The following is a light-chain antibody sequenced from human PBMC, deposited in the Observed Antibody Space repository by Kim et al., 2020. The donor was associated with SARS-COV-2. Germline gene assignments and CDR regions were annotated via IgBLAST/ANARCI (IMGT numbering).Light chain of an antibody. CDR2: GAS. Sequence: PGERATLACRPSQSVSSSYLAWYQQKPGQAPRLLIYGASSRATGIPDRFSGSGSGTDFTLTISRLEPEDFAVYYCQQYGSSLFTFGPGTKVDIK. V-gene: IGKV3-20*01. CDR1: QSVSSSY. CDR3: QQYGSSLFT. J-gene: IGKJ3*01.